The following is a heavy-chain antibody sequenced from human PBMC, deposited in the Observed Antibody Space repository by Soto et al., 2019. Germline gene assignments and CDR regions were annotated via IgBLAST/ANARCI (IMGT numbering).Heavy chain of an antibody. CDR3: ARSFLVEGIAVADKMYYYYYGMDV. D-gene: IGHD6-19*01. V-gene: IGHV5-51*01. Sequence: GESLKISCQGSGYSFTSYWIGWVRQMPGKGLEWMGIIYPGDSDTRYSPSFQGQVTISADKSISTAYLQWSSLKASDTAMYYCARSFLVEGIAVADKMYYYYYGMDVWGQGTTVTVSS. CDR1: GYSFTSYW. J-gene: IGHJ6*02. CDR2: IYPGDSDT.